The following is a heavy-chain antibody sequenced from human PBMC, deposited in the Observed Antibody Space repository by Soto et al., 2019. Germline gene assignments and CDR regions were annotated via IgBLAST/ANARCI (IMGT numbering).Heavy chain of an antibody. CDR2: FSGSGGNT. V-gene: IGHV3-23*01. D-gene: IGHD5-18*01. Sequence: EVQLLESGGGLVQPGGSLRLSCAASGFTFSSYAMSWVRQAPGKGLEWVSAFSGSGGNTYYADSVKGRFTISRDNSKNTLYLKMNSLRAEHTGVYYCANRETSIVTRYYYGMDVWGQGTTVTVSS. CDR3: ANRETSIVTRYYYGMDV. CDR1: GFTFSSYA. J-gene: IGHJ6*02.